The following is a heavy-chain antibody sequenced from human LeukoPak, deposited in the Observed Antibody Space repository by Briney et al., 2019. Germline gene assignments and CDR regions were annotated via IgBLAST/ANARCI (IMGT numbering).Heavy chain of an antibody. CDR2: INRSGRT. CDR1: GFTFSSNY. J-gene: IGHJ4*02. CDR3: ARGLYDSGTYYPFYFDS. V-gene: IGHV3-66*02. Sequence: GGSLRLSCAASGFTFSSNYMNWVRQAPGKGLEWISVINRSGRTYYADAVKGRFTIFTDKSKNTLSLQMNSLRAYDTAVYYCARGLYDSGTYYPFYFDSWGQGTLVSVSS. D-gene: IGHD3-10*01.